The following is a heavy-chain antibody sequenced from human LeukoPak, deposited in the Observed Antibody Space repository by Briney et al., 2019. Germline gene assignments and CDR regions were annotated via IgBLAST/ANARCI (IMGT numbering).Heavy chain of an antibody. J-gene: IGHJ3*02. D-gene: IGHD3-10*01. Sequence: PGRSLRLSCVASGYTFSSYGVHWVRQAPGKGLEWVAVISSDGSNKYYADSVKGRFTISRDNSKNTLYLQMNSLRAEDTAVYYCAKGRGAFDIWGQGTMVTVSS. CDR3: AKGRGAFDI. V-gene: IGHV3-30*18. CDR1: GYTFSSYG. CDR2: ISSDGSNK.